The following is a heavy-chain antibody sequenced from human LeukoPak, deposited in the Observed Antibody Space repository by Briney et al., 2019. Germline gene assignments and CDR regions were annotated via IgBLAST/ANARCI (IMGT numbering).Heavy chain of an antibody. D-gene: IGHD3-10*01. Sequence: SGGSLRLSCAASGFTFSSYAMSWVRQAPGKGVEWVSVISGSGGSTYYADSLNGRFPTSTDNSKNTLYLQMNSLRAEDTAVYYCAKDYYGSGSYRHFDYWGQGTLVTVSS. CDR1: GFTFSSYA. V-gene: IGHV3-23*01. CDR2: ISGSGGST. CDR3: AKDYYGSGSYRHFDY. J-gene: IGHJ4*02.